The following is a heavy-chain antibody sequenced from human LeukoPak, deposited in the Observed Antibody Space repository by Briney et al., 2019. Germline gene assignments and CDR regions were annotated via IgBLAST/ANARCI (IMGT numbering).Heavy chain of an antibody. CDR2: ISWNSGSI. V-gene: IGHV3-48*04. Sequence: PGGSLRLSCAASGFTFSSYSMNWVRQAPGKGLEWVSGISWNSGSIGYADSVKGRFTISRDNAKNSLSLQMNSLRAEDTAVYYCARDPYNGSYGDDYYYYMDVWGKGTTVTISS. CDR3: ARDPYNGSYGDDYYYYMDV. CDR1: GFTFSSYS. J-gene: IGHJ6*03. D-gene: IGHD1-26*01.